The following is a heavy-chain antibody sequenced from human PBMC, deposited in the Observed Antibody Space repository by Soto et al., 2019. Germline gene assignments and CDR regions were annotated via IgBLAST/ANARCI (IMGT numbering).Heavy chain of an antibody. J-gene: IGHJ4*02. CDR3: ARGRASGSYYLLDY. D-gene: IGHD3-10*01. CDR1: GNTFTSYD. CDR2: INPNSGNI. V-gene: IGHV1-8*01. Sequence: GASVKVSCKASGNTFTSYDINWVRQATGHGLGWMGWINPNSGNIGYAQKFQGRVTMTRDTAIRTAYMEVSRLRSDDTAVYHCARGRASGSYYLLDYWGQGTLVTVS.